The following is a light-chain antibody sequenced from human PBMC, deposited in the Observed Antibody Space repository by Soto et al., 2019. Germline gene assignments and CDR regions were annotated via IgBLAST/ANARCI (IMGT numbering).Light chain of an antibody. CDR1: SSDVGGYNY. V-gene: IGLV2-14*01. CDR3: SSYTSSSIDYV. CDR2: EVS. J-gene: IGLJ1*01. Sequence: QSALTQPASVSGSPGQSITISCTGTSSDVGGYNYVSWYQQHPGKAPKLMIYEVSNRPSGVSNRFSGSKSGNTASLTISGLQAADDADYYCSSYTSSSIDYVFGTGTKVTVL.